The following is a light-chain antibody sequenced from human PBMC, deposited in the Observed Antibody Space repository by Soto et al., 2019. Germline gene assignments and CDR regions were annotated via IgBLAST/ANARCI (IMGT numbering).Light chain of an antibody. CDR3: AAWDDSLRGRV. J-gene: IGLJ1*01. CDR1: GSNIGSNF. V-gene: IGLV1-47*02. CDR2: NNN. Sequence: QSVLTQPPSASGTPGQRVTISCSGSGSNIGSNFVYWYQQLPGTAPKLLIYNNNQRPSGVPDRFSGFKSGTSASLAISGLRSEDEADFYCAAWDDSLRGRVFGTGTKVTVL.